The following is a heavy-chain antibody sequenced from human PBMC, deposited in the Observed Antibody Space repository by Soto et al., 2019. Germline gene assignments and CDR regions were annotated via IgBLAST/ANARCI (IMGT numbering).Heavy chain of an antibody. Sequence: GGSLRLSCAASGFTFSRYGMHWVRQAPGKGLEWVTFISYDGSNQYYADSVKGRFTISRDNSKTTLYLQMNSLRVEDTAVYYCAKDHDYGDYATDYWGQGTLVTVS. V-gene: IGHV3-30*18. D-gene: IGHD4-17*01. CDR1: GFTFSRYG. J-gene: IGHJ4*02. CDR2: ISYDGSNQ. CDR3: AKDHDYGDYATDY.